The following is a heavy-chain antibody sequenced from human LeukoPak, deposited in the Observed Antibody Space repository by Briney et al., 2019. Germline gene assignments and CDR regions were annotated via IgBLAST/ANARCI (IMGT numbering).Heavy chain of an antibody. J-gene: IGHJ4*02. V-gene: IGHV5-51*01. CDR3: ARTYYYGSGSNYNVGY. Sequence: GESLKISCKGSGYSFTSYWIGWVRQMPGEGLEWMGIIYPGDSDTRYSPSFQGQVTISADKSINTAYLQWSSLKASDTAKYYCARTYYYGSGSNYNVGYWGQGTLVTVSS. CDR1: GYSFTSYW. CDR2: IYPGDSDT. D-gene: IGHD3-10*01.